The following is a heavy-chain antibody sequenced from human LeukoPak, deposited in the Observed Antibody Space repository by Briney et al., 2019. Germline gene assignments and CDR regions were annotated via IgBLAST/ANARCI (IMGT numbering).Heavy chain of an antibody. J-gene: IGHJ4*02. V-gene: IGHV3-30*18. D-gene: IGHD1-26*01. CDR1: GFTFSSYG. CDR3: AKSRLVGATTASLDY. CDR2: ISYDGSNK. Sequence: GRSLRLSCAASGFTFSSYGMHWVRQAPGKGLEWVAVISYDGSNKYYADSVKGRFTISRDNSKNTLYLQMNSLRAEDTAVYYCAKSRLVGATTASLDYWGQGTLVTVSS.